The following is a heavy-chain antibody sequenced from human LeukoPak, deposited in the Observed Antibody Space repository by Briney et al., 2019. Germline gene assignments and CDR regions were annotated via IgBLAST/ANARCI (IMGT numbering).Heavy chain of an antibody. Sequence: ASVKVSCKASGYTFTSYYMHWVRQAPGQGLEWMGIINPSGGSTSYAQKSQGRVTMTRDTSTSTVYMELSSLRSEDTAVYYCARDDANMYGMDVWGQGTTVTVSS. CDR3: ARDDANMYGMDV. CDR1: GYTFTSYY. J-gene: IGHJ6*02. D-gene: IGHD2/OR15-2a*01. V-gene: IGHV1-46*01. CDR2: INPSGGST.